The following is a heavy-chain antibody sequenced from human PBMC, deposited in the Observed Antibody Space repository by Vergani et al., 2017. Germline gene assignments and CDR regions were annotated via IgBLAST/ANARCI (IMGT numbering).Heavy chain of an antibody. CDR2: IYTSGST. D-gene: IGHD6-19*01. CDR1: GGSISSGSYY. CDR3: ARESGSGGWYACGY. Sequence: VQLQESGPGLVKPSQTLSLTCTVSGGSISSGSYYWSWIRQPAGKGLEWIERIYTSGSTNYNPSLETRVTISVDTSKNQFSLKLTSGSAADTAVYYCARESGSGGWYACGYWGQGTLVTVSS. J-gene: IGHJ4*02. V-gene: IGHV4-61*02.